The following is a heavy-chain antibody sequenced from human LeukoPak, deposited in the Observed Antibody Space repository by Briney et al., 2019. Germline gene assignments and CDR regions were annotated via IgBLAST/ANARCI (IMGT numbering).Heavy chain of an antibody. J-gene: IGHJ4*02. V-gene: IGHV3-23*01. CDR1: GFTFSNYA. D-gene: IGHD3-10*01. Sequence: GGSLRLSCAASGFTFSNYAMSWVRQAPGKGLEWVSAISGSASSTYHADSVKGRFTISRDNSKNTLYLQMNSLRAEDTAVYYCAKGPMVRGVIRTFRPYYFDYWGQGTLVTVSS. CDR2: ISGSASST. CDR3: AKGPMVRGVIRTFRPYYFDY.